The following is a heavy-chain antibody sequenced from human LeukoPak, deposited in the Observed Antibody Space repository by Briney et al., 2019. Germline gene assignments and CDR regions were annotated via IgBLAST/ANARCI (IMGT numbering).Heavy chain of an antibody. CDR3: ARHLASSRDWFDP. Sequence: PSETLSLTCTVSGGSISSYYWSWIRQPPGKGLEWIGYIYYSGSTNYNPSLKSRVTISVDTSKNQFSLKLSSVTAADTAVYYCARHLASSRDWFDPWGQGTLVTVSS. J-gene: IGHJ5*02. CDR1: GGSISSYY. V-gene: IGHV4-59*08. D-gene: IGHD6-19*01. CDR2: IYYSGST.